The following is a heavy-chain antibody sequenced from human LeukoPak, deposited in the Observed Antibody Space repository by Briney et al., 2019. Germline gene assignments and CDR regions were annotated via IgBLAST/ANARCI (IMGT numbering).Heavy chain of an antibody. V-gene: IGHV1-69*04. CDR3: ARESEHITMVRGVMIN. CDR2: IIPILGIA. J-gene: IGHJ4*02. Sequence: ASVKVSCKASGGTFSSYAISWVRQDPGQGLEWMGRIIPILGIANYAQKFQGRVTITADKSTSTAYMELSSLRSEDTAVYYCARESEHITMVRGVMINWGQGTLVTASS. CDR1: GGTFSSYA. D-gene: IGHD3-10*01.